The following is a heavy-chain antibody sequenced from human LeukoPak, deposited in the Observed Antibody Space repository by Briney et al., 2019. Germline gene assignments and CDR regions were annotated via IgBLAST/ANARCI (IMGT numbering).Heavy chain of an antibody. J-gene: IGHJ1*01. D-gene: IGHD6-19*01. V-gene: IGHV3-21*01. CDR2: ISSSSSYI. CDR3: ARGSHSSDGGYFQH. Sequence: GGSLRLSCAASGFTFSSYSMNWVRQAPGKGLEWVSSISSSSSYIYYADSVKGRFTISRDNAKNSLYLQMNSLRAEDTAVYYCARGSHSSDGGYFQHWGQGTLVTVFS. CDR1: GFTFSSYS.